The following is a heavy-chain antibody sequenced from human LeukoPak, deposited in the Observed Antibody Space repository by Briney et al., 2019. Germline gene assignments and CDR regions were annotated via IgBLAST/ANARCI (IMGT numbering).Heavy chain of an antibody. Sequence: ASVKVSCKASGYTFTGYYMHWVRQAPGQGLEWMGWINPNSGGTNYAQKFQGRVTMTRDTSISTAYMELSRLRSDDTAVYYCARAPWGGDEDTGYWGQGTLVTVSS. CDR3: ARAPWGGDEDTGY. V-gene: IGHV1-2*02. J-gene: IGHJ4*02. D-gene: IGHD2-21*02. CDR1: GYTFTGYY. CDR2: INPNSGGT.